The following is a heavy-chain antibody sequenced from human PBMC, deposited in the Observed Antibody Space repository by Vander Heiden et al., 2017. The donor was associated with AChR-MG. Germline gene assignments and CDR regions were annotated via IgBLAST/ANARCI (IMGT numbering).Heavy chain of an antibody. D-gene: IGHD6-6*01. J-gene: IGHJ1*01. CDR1: GYTFTSYN. CDR3: ARARSSGYFQH. V-gene: IGHV1-46*01. CDR2: INPSGGST. Sequence: QVQLVQSGAEVKKPGASVKVSCKASGYTFTSYNLHWVRQAPGQGLEWMGIINPSGGSTNYAQKFQGRVTMTRDTSTSTVYMELSSLRSEDTAMYYCARARSSGYFQHWGQGTLVTVSS.